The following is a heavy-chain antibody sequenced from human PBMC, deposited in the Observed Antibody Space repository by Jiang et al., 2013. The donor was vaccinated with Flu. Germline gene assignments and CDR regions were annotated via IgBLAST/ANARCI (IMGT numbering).Heavy chain of an antibody. Sequence: VQLLESGGAWSSLGGSLTLSCAASGFTFNLFPMFWVRQAPGKGLEWVASIRFDGSSQFYAESVKGRFTISRDNSRNTLYLQMNSLRPEDTSVYYCATLRGSSYDTYLADYWGQGTLVTVSS. J-gene: IGHJ4*02. CDR1: GFTFNLFP. D-gene: IGHD3-9*01. CDR2: IRFDGSSQ. CDR3: ATLRGSSYDTYLADY. V-gene: IGHV3-30*02.